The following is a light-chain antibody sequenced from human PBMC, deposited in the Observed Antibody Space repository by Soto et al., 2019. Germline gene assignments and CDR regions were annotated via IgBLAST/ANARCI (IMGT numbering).Light chain of an antibody. CDR3: LQYNSNSRT. J-gene: IGKJ1*01. V-gene: IGKV1-5*01. CDR1: QSISTW. CDR2: GAS. Sequence: GDRVTITGRASQSISTWLAWYQQKPGKAPKLLIYGASSLESGVPSRFSGSGSGTEFTLTINSLQPGDFATYYCLQYNSNSRTFGQGTKV.